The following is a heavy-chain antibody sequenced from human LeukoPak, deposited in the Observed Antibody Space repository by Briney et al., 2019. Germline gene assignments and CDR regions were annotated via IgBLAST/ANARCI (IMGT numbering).Heavy chain of an antibody. CDR3: ARHVVAYDYGDY. D-gene: IGHD4-17*01. J-gene: IGHJ4*02. V-gene: IGHV4-39*01. Sequence: SETLSLTCIVSGGSISSSTYYWGWTRQPPGKGLEWIGSIYYTGSTYYNPSLKSRVTISVDTSENQFSLRLSSVTAADTAVYDCARHVVAYDYGDYWGQGTLVTVSS. CDR1: GGSISSSTYY. CDR2: IYYTGST.